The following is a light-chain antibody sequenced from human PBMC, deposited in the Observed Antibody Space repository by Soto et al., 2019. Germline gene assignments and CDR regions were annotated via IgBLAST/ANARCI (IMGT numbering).Light chain of an antibody. J-gene: IGKJ1*01. V-gene: IGKV3-20*01. CDR2: GAS. Sequence: EIVMTQSPATLSVSPGERATLSCRASQSVSSNFAWYQQTPGQAPRLLIYGASSRATGIPDRFSGSGSGTDFTLTISRLELEDFGVYYCQQYDTSPWTFGQGTKVDIK. CDR3: QQYDTSPWT. CDR1: QSVSSN.